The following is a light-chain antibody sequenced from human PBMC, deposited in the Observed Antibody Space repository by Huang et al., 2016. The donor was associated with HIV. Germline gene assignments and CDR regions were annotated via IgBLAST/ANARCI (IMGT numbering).Light chain of an antibody. CDR3: QQYESVPLT. CDR2: EAS. CDR1: HDIRNF. V-gene: IGKV1-33*01. J-gene: IGKJ4*01. Sequence: DIQLTQSPVSLSVSVGDRVTISCQSSHDIRNFLNWYQQKPGKAPKLLIYEASYLQTGVPSRFSASGSGTDFTLTISSLPPEDLATYFCQQYESVPLTFGGGTKVQIK.